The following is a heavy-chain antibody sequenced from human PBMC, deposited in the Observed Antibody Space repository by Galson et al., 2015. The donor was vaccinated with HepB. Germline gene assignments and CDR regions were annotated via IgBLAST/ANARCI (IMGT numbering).Heavy chain of an antibody. CDR1: GFSFSYHW. D-gene: IGHD3-9*01. CDR3: ARIGSDWSMTFEY. J-gene: IGHJ4*02. V-gene: IGHV3-7*01. Sequence: SLRLSCAASGFSFSYHWMSWVRQAPGKGLEWVANIKQDGSEKYYVDSVKGRFTISRDNAKNSLYLQMNSLRADDTAVYYCARIGSDWSMTFEYWGQGTLVTVSS. CDR2: IKQDGSEK.